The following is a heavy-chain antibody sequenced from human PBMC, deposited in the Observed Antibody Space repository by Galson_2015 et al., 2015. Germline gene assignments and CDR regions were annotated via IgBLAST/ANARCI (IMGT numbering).Heavy chain of an antibody. J-gene: IGHJ6*03. V-gene: IGHV4-59*01. D-gene: IGHD3-22*01. CDR1: GGSISSYY. CDR2: IYYSGST. CDR3: ARDGINTAAPPPPRGYYYYMDV. Sequence: ETLSLTCTVSGGSISSYYWSWIRQPPGKGLEWIGYIYYSGSTNYNPSLKSRVTISVDTSKNQFSLKLSSVTAADTAVYYCARDGINTAAPPPPRGYYYYMDVWGKGTTVTVSS.